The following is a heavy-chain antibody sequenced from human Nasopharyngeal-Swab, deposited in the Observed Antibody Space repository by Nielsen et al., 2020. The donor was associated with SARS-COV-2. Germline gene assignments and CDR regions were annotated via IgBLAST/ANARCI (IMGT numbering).Heavy chain of an antibody. CDR2: ISRSGSSR. Sequence: GESLKISCTASGFTFSDYFMSWIRQAPGKGLEWVTYISRSGSSRYYADSLKGRFTISRDNAKNSLYLQMNSLRAEDTAVYYCARDGQSRTNWFDPWGQGTVVTVSS. V-gene: IGHV3-11*04. J-gene: IGHJ5*02. D-gene: IGHD2-8*01. CDR3: ARDGQSRTNWFDP. CDR1: GFTFSDYF.